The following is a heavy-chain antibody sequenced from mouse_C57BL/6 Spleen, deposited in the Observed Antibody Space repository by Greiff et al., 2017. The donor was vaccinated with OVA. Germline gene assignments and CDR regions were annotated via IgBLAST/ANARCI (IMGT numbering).Heavy chain of an antibody. CDR3: ARLCGDDPWFAY. CDR1: GYTFTTYP. CDR2: FHPYNDAT. V-gene: IGHV1-47*01. J-gene: IGHJ3*01. D-gene: IGHD2-2*01. Sequence: VKVVESGAELVKPGASVTMSCKASGYTFTTYPIEWMKQNHGKSLEWIGNFHPYNDATKYNEKFKGKATLTVEKSSSTVYLELSRLTSDDTAVYYCARLCGDDPWFAYWGQGTLVTVSA.